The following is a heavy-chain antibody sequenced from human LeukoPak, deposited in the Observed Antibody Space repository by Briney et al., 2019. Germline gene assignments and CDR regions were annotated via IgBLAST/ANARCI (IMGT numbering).Heavy chain of an antibody. V-gene: IGHV4-59*01. J-gene: IGHJ3*02. Sequence: PSETLSLTCTVSGCSISSYYWSWIRQPPGKGLEWIGFIHYSGSTNYNPSLKSRVTISVNTSKNQFSLQQSTVTAADTTAYYCGGEGCSGGSCQGPDAFDNWGQGKMVTVAS. CDR1: GCSISSYY. D-gene: IGHD2-15*01. CDR2: IHYSGST. CDR3: GGEGCSGGSCQGPDAFDN.